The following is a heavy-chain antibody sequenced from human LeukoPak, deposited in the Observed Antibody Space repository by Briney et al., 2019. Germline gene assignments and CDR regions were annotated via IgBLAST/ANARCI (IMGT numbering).Heavy chain of an antibody. CDR3: TRGAGSTTSNDAFDI. Sequence: SETLSLTCTVSGGSISSSSYYWGWIRQPPGKGLEWIGSIYYSGSTYYNPSLKSRVTISVDTSKNQFSLKVSSVTAADTAVYYCTRGAGSTTSNDAFDIWGQGTMVTVSS. CDR2: IYYSGST. V-gene: IGHV4-39*07. J-gene: IGHJ3*02. CDR1: GGSISSSSYY. D-gene: IGHD1-1*01.